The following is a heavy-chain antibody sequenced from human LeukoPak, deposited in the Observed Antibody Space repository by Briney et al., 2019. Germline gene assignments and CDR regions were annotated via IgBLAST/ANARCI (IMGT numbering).Heavy chain of an antibody. Sequence: ASVTVSCKSSVCTFTSYDINWVGPATGRGLDGVGWMNPNSGNTGYAQKYQGRATMTRNTSISTAYMELSSLRSEDTAVYYCARSRLGLGELTYRDYFDYWGQGNLVTVSS. J-gene: IGHJ4*02. D-gene: IGHD3-10*01. CDR2: MNPNSGNT. CDR3: ARSRLGLGELTYRDYFDY. CDR1: VCTFTSYD. V-gene: IGHV1-8*01.